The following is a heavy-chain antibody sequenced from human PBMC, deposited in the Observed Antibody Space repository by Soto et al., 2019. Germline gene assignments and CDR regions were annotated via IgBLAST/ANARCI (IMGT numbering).Heavy chain of an antibody. J-gene: IGHJ4*02. V-gene: IGHV3-15*01. CDR1: GISFTTAW. Sequence: RGSLIVSCVGSGISFTTAWMNWVRQAPGKGLEWVGRIKSKTDGETVDYAAPVRGRFIISRDDSKNTVYLSVSGLKTEDTAIYYCATQQFFDASGFSFDQWGQGNMVTVSS. CDR3: ATQQFFDASGFSFDQ. D-gene: IGHD3-22*01. CDR2: IKSKTDGETV.